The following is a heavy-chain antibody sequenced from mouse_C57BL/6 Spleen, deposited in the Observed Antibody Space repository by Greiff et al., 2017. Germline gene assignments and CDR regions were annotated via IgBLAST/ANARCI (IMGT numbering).Heavy chain of an antibody. V-gene: IGHV1-81*01. CDR2: IYPRSGNT. D-gene: IGHD1-1*01. Sequence: VKLMESGAELARPGASVKLSCKASGYTFTSYGISWVKQRTGQGLEWIGEIYPRSGNTYYNEKFKGKATLTADKSSSTAYMELRSLTSEDSAVYFCANYGSSPYYFDYWGQGTTLTVSS. CDR1: GYTFTSYG. J-gene: IGHJ2*01. CDR3: ANYGSSPYYFDY.